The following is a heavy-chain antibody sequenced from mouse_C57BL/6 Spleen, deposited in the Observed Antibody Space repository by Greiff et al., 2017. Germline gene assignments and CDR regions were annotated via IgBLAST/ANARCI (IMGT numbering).Heavy chain of an antibody. CDR2: IDPSDSET. D-gene: IGHD1-1*01. V-gene: IGHV1-52*01. CDR1: GYTFTSYW. CDR3: ARFGPLLGGYFDV. J-gene: IGHJ1*03. Sequence: QVQLKQPGAELVRPGSSVKLSCKASGYTFTSYWMHWVKQRPIQGLEWIGNIDPSDSETHYNQKFKDKATLTVDKSSSTAYMQLSSLTSEDSAVYYCARFGPLLGGYFDVWGTGTTVTVSS.